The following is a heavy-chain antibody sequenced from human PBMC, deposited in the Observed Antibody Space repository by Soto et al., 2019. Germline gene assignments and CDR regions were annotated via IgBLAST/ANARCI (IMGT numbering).Heavy chain of an antibody. CDR3: VRAPSDYYSADYFDN. CDR2: MNPYSGNT. Sequence: ASVKVSCKASGYTFTNNDINWVRQAAGLGLEWMGWMNPYSGNTGYARNFHGRVTMTRDNSITTAYMELSSLRSEDTAVYYCVRAPSDYYSADYFDNWGQGTLVTVSS. CDR1: GYTFTNND. J-gene: IGHJ4*02. V-gene: IGHV1-8*01. D-gene: IGHD2-21*01.